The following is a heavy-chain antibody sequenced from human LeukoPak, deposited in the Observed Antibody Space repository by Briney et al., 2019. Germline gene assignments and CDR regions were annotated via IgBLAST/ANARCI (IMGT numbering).Heavy chain of an antibody. Sequence: PGGSLRLSCAASGFTFSSYWIHWVRQAPGKGLVWVSRINSDGSSTAYADSVKGRFTISRDNAKNTVYLQMNSLRAEDTAVYYCARHYGDAFDIWGQGTMVTVSS. CDR3: ARHYGDAFDI. CDR1: GFTFSSYW. D-gene: IGHD4-17*01. CDR2: INSDGSST. V-gene: IGHV3-74*03. J-gene: IGHJ3*02.